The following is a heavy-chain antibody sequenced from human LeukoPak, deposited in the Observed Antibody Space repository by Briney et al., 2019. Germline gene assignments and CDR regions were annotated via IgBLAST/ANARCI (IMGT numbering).Heavy chain of an antibody. Sequence: GGSLRLSCAASGFTFSSYAMHWVRQAPGKGLGYVSAISSNGGSTYYANSVKGRFTISRDNSKNTLYLQMGSLRAEDMAVYYCARGITIFGVVQNWFDPWGQGTLVTVSS. D-gene: IGHD3-3*01. V-gene: IGHV3-64*01. CDR3: ARGITIFGVVQNWFDP. J-gene: IGHJ5*02. CDR1: GFTFSSYA. CDR2: ISSNGGST.